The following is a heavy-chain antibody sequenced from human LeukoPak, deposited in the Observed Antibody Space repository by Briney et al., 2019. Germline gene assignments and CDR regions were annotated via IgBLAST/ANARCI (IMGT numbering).Heavy chain of an antibody. V-gene: IGHV1-2*02. CDR1: GYTFTGYY. Sequence: ASVKVSCKXSGYTFTGYYMHWVRQAPGQGLERMGWINPNSGGTNYAQKFQGRVTMTRDTSISTAYMELSRLRSDDTAVYYCANSASGAIGPAWGQGTLVTVSS. J-gene: IGHJ5*02. D-gene: IGHD6-25*01. CDR2: INPNSGGT. CDR3: ANSASGAIGPA.